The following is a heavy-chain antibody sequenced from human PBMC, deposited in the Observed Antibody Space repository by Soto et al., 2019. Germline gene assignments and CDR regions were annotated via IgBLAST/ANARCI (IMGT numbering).Heavy chain of an antibody. CDR2: ISSNSAYI. V-gene: IGHV3-21*01. CDR3: TRDASRDSSARGWFDP. D-gene: IGHD6-13*01. Sequence: GGSLRLSCAASGFTFRSFTMNWVRQAPGKGLEWVSTISSNSAYIYYADALRGRFTISRDNAKNSLHLQMNSLRAEDTAVYYCTRDASRDSSARGWFDPWGPGTLVTVSS. J-gene: IGHJ5*02. CDR1: GFTFRSFT.